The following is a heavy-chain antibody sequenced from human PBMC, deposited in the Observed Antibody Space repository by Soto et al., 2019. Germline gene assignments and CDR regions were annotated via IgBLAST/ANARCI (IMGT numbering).Heavy chain of an antibody. CDR3: ARGYCTNGVCYYFDD. CDR1: GGSISSYY. D-gene: IGHD2-8*01. CDR2: IYYSGST. J-gene: IGHJ4*02. Sequence: SETLSLTCTVSGGSISSYYWSWIRQPPGKGLEWIGYIYYSGSTNYNPSLKSRVTISVDTSKNQFSLKLSSVTAADTAVYYCARGYCTNGVCYYFDDWGQGTLSTVSS. V-gene: IGHV4-59*08.